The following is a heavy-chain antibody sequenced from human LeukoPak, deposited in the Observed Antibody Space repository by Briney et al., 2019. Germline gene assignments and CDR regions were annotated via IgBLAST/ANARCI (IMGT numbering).Heavy chain of an antibody. CDR2: IYHSGST. V-gene: IGHV4-38-2*02. CDR3: AGRDPGIVGATGGFDY. Sequence: PSETQSLTCTVSGYSISSGYYWGWIRQPPGKGLEWIGSIYHSGSTYYNPSLKSRVTISVDTSKNQFSLKLSSVTAADTAVYYCAGRDPGIVGATGGFDYWGQGTLVTVSS. CDR1: GYSISSGYY. D-gene: IGHD1-26*01. J-gene: IGHJ4*02.